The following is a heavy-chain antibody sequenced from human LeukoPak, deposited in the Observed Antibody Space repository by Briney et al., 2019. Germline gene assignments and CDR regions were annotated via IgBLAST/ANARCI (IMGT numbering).Heavy chain of an antibody. CDR2: INPNSGGT. D-gene: IGHD6-13*01. V-gene: IGHV1-2*02. J-gene: IGHJ4*02. Sequence: ASVKVSCKASGYTSTGYYMHWVRQAPGQGLEWMGWINPNSGGTNYAQKFQGRVTMTRDTSISTAYMELSRLRSDDTAAYYCARDFYPETRYSSSWWDWGQGTLVTVSS. CDR3: ARDFYPETRYSSSWWD. CDR1: GYTSTGYY.